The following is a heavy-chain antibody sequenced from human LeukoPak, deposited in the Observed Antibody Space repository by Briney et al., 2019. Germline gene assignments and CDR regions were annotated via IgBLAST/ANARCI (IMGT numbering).Heavy chain of an antibody. Sequence: GGSLRLSCAASGFTFSSYSMNWVRQAPGKGLEWVSSISTSSVYIYYADSVKGRFTISRDNARNSLYLQMNSLRAEDTAVYYCVVIYTSSCPGWGQGTLVTVSS. CDR3: VVIYTSSCPG. J-gene: IGHJ4*02. CDR1: GFTFSSYS. CDR2: ISTSSVYI. V-gene: IGHV3-21*01. D-gene: IGHD6-13*01.